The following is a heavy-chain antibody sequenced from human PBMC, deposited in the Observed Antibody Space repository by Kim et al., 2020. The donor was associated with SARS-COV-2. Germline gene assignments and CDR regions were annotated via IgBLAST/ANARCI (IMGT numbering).Heavy chain of an antibody. D-gene: IGHD1-1*01. CDR2: ISYDGSNK. CDR1: GFTFSSYG. CDR3: AKDLELERSQFDY. V-gene: IGHV3-30*18. J-gene: IGHJ4*02. Sequence: GGSLRLSCAASGFTFSSYGMHWVRQAPGKGLEWVAVISYDGSNKYYADSVKGRFTISRDNSKNTLYLQMNSLRAEDTAVYYCAKDLELERSQFDYWGQGTLVTVSS.